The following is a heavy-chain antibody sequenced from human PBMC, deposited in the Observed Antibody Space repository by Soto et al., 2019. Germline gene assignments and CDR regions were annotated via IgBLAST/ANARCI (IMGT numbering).Heavy chain of an antibody. CDR2: INHSGST. CDR3: ARAWFLDYYYYGMDV. Sequence: SETLSLTCAVYGGSFSVYYWSWIRQPPGKGLEWIGEINHSGSTNYNPSLKSRVTISVDTSKNQFSLKLSSVTAADTAVYYCARAWFLDYYYYGMDVWGQGTTVTVSS. D-gene: IGHD3-3*01. V-gene: IGHV4-34*01. J-gene: IGHJ6*02. CDR1: GGSFSVYY.